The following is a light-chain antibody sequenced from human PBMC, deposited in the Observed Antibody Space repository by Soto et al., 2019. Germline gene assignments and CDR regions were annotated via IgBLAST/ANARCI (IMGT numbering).Light chain of an antibody. CDR1: QGIRTE. CDR2: GAS. J-gene: IGKJ1*01. Sequence: AIRMTQSPSSLYASVGDRVTITFRASQGIRTELGWYQQKPGKAPRLLIYGASTLQGGVTSRFSGSGSGTDFTLTISSLQPEDFATYYCLQDNSYPRTFGQGTKVEI. CDR3: LQDNSYPRT. V-gene: IGKV1-6*01.